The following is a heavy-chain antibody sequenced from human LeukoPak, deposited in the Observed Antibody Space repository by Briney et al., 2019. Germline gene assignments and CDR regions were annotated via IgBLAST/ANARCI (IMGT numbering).Heavy chain of an antibody. V-gene: IGHV3-48*01. J-gene: IGHJ4*02. CDR2: ISGRRSTI. Sequence: GGSLRLSCAASAFTFSDYSMNWVRQAPGKGLEWVSYISGRRSTIYYADSVKGRFTISRANAKNSMYLQMNSLRAEDTAVYYCARDRIKSGSYYFDYWGQGTLVTVSS. CDR3: ARDRIKSGSYYFDY. D-gene: IGHD1-26*01. CDR1: AFTFSDYS.